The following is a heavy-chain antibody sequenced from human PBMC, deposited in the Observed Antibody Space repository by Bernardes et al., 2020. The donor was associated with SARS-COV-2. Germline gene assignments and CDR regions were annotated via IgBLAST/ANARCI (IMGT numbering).Heavy chain of an antibody. D-gene: IGHD4-17*01. CDR3: ARILRDNGFGSGYYDL. CDR1: AFNFSSYA. J-gene: IGHJ2*01. CDR2: ITASTTCI. Sequence: GGSLRLSCAASAFNFSSYAMNWVRQAPGKGLQWVSSITASTTCIQYTDSVEGRFTVSRDNAKNSLYLEMTSLRAEDTAIYYCARILRDNGFGSGYYDLWGRGTLVTVSS. V-gene: IGHV3-21*01.